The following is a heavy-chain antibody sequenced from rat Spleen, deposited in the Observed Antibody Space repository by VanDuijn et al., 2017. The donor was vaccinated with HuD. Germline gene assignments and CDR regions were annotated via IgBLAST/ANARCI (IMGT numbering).Heavy chain of an antibody. CDR3: ATAYHSSDAHYFDY. CDR2: IWSGGGT. V-gene: IGHV2-47*01. D-gene: IGHD1-1*01. CDR1: GLSLSSNS. J-gene: IGHJ2*01. Sequence: QVQLKESGPGLVQPSQTLSLTCTVSGLSLSSNSVSWIRQPPGKGLEWMGVIWSGGGTDYNSTIKSRLSISRDTSKSQVFLKMNSLQTEDTAMFFCATAYHSSDAHYFDYWGQGVMVTVSS.